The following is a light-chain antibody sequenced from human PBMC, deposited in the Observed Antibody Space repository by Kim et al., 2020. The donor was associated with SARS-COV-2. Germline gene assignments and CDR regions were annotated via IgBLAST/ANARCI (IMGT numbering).Light chain of an antibody. V-gene: IGLV3-19*01. CDR2: GRN. CDR1: SLRSYY. Sequence: SSELTQDPAVSVALGQTVRITCQGDSLRSYYATWYQQKPRQAPLLVIFGRNNRPSGIPDRFSGSTSGNPASLTISGAQAEDEADFYCQSRDSGGNVVFGGGIKLTVL. J-gene: IGLJ2*01. CDR3: QSRDSGGNVV.